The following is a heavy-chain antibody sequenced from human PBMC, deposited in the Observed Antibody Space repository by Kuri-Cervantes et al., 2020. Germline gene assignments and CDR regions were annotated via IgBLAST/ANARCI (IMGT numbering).Heavy chain of an antibody. CDR3: AKDFRGDAYNPSFWN. CDR2: INSDGSST. Sequence: GESLKISCAASGFAFSSYWMHWVRQAPGKGLVWVSRINSDGSSTSYADSVKGRFTISRDNSKNTLYLQMSSLRAEDTALYYCAKDFRGDAYNPSFWNWGQGTLVTVSS. CDR1: GFAFSSYW. D-gene: IGHD5-24*01. J-gene: IGHJ4*02. V-gene: IGHV3-74*01.